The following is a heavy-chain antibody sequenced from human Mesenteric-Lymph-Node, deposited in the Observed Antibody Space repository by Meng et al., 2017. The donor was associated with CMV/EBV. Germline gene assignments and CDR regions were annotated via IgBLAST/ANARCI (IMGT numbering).Heavy chain of an antibody. J-gene: IGHJ4*02. CDR3: ATRAWGAFYFDY. Sequence: CVGSGFSFDSLALGWVRQAPGKGLEWVSTITGRGVGTYYADSVKGRFTISRDNSKNTMFLQMISLRADDTAVYYCATRAWGAFYFDYWGQGALVTVSS. D-gene: IGHD3-16*01. CDR2: ITGRGVGT. CDR1: GFSFDSLA. V-gene: IGHV3-23*01.